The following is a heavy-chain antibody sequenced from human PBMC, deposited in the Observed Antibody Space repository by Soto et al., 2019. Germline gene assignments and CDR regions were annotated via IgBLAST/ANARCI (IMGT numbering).Heavy chain of an antibody. J-gene: IGHJ4*02. CDR1: GYSFTSYW. CDR2: IYPGDSDT. V-gene: IGHV5-51*01. D-gene: IGHD6-19*01. Sequence: GESLKISCKGSGYSFTSYWIGWVRQMPGKGLEWMGIIYPGDSDTRYSPSFQGQVTISADKSISTAYLQWSSLKASDTAMYYCARHRSGWYVGTYYFDYWGQGTLVTVSS. CDR3: ARHRSGWYVGTYYFDY.